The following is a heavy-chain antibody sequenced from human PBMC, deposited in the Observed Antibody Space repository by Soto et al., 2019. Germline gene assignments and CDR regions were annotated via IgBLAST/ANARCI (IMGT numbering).Heavy chain of an antibody. V-gene: IGHV4-34*01. CDR3: ARDKITDLFDY. CDR1: GFTFSSYA. Sequence: GSLRLSCAASGFTFSSYAMSWVRQAPGKGLEWIGEINHSGSTNYNPSLKSRVTISVDTSKNQFSLKLSSVTAADTAVYYCARDKITDLFDYWGQGTLVTVSS. D-gene: IGHD3-10*01. J-gene: IGHJ4*02. CDR2: INHSGST.